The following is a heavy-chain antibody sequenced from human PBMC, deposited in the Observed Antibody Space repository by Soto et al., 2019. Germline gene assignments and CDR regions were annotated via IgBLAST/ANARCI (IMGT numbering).Heavy chain of an antibody. J-gene: IGHJ6*02. D-gene: IGHD3-3*01. CDR1: GGSISSSSYY. Sequence: PSETLSLTCTVSGGSISSSSYYWGWIRQPPGKGLEWIGSIYYSGSTYYNPSLKSRVTISVDTSKNQFSLKLSSVTAADTAVYYCASPYYDFWRGHIYGMDVWGQGTTVTVSS. V-gene: IGHV4-39*01. CDR3: ASPYYDFWRGHIYGMDV. CDR2: IYYSGST.